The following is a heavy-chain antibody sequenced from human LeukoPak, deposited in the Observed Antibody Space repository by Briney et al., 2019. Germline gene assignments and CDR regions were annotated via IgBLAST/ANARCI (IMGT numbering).Heavy chain of an antibody. CDR2: ISAYNGNT. CDR3: AREKGDYDPEYYFDY. Sequence: GASVKVSCKASGYTFTSYGISWVRQAPGQGLEWMGWISAYNGNTNYAQKLQGRVTTTTDTSTSTAYMELRSLRSDDTAVYYCAREKGDYDPEYYFDYWGQGTLVTVSS. CDR1: GYTFTSYG. D-gene: IGHD4-17*01. V-gene: IGHV1-18*01. J-gene: IGHJ4*02.